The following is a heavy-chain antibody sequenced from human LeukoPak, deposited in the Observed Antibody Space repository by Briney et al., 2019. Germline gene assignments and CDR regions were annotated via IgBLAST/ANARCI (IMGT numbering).Heavy chain of an antibody. Sequence: GASVKVSCKASEGTFSSYAISWVRQAPGQGLEWMGGIIPIFGTANYAQKFQGRVTITTDESTSTAYMELSSRRSEDTAVYYCARGSGDGYNYMNFDYWGQGTLVTVSS. CDR3: ARGSGDGYNYMNFDY. D-gene: IGHD5-24*01. CDR1: EGTFSSYA. V-gene: IGHV1-69*05. J-gene: IGHJ4*02. CDR2: IIPIFGTA.